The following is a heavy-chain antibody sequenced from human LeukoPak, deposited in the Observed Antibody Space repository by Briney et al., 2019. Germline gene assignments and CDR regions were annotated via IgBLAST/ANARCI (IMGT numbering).Heavy chain of an antibody. Sequence: SETLSLTCSVSGGSITGYSWSWLRQPPGKGLEWLGYIYYSGDTYYNPSRKSRLSISVETSKNQFSMKLRSVTAADTAVYYCVRGPYASSISNWFDPWGQGMLVTVSS. CDR3: VRGPYASSISNWFDP. CDR1: GGSITGYS. V-gene: IGHV4-59*01. CDR2: IYYSGDT. D-gene: IGHD2-8*01. J-gene: IGHJ5*02.